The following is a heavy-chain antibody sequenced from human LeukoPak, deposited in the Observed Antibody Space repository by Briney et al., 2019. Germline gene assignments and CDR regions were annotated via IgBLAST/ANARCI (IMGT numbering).Heavy chain of an antibody. CDR2: IYTSGST. D-gene: IGHD6-19*01. Sequence: SETLSLTCTVSGGSISSYYWGWIRQPPGKGLEWIGYIYTSGSTNYNPSLKSRVTISVDTSKNQFSLKLSSVTAADTAVYYCARRNSSGWYVGAFDIWGQGTMVTVSS. J-gene: IGHJ3*02. CDR1: GGSISSYY. CDR3: ARRNSSGWYVGAFDI. V-gene: IGHV4-4*09.